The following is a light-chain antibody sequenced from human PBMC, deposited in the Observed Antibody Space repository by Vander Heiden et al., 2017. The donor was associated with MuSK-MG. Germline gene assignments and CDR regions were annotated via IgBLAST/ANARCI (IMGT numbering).Light chain of an antibody. J-gene: IGLJ1*01. CDR2: DVS. V-gene: IGLV2-14*01. CDR3: SSYTSISPYV. CDR1: SRDVGGYYY. Sequence: QSALTPPASVSGSPRQSHTIPCTGPSRDVGGYYYVSCYQQHPVKAPKLMIYDVSKRPSGVSNRFSGSKSGNTASLTISGRQAEDEADYSSSSYTSISPYVFGTGTKVTVL.